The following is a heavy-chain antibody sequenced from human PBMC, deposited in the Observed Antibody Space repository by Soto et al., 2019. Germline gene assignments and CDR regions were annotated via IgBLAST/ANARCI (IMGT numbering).Heavy chain of an antibody. CDR2: TYYRSKWYN. J-gene: IGHJ6*04. V-gene: IGHV6-1*01. CDR1: GYSVSSNSAA. CDR3: ARDSSGWYADCYYSYGMDL. Sequence: SQTLSLTCAISGYSVSSNSAAWSWIIQSPSRGLEWLGRTYYRSKWYNDCAVSVKSRITINPDTSKNQFSLQLNSVTPEDTAVYYCARDSSGWYADCYYSYGMDLWGEGTTVTVSS. D-gene: IGHD6-19*01.